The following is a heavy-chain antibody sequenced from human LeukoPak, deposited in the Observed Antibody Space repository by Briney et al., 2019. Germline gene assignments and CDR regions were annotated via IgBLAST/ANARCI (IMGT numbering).Heavy chain of an antibody. CDR2: ISSSSSTI. Sequence: PGGSLRLSCAASGFTFSSYSMNWVRQAPGKGLEWVSYISSSSSTIYYADSVKGRFTISRDNAKNSLYLQMNSLRDEDTAVYYCARVYYYGSGSYLDYWGQGTLVTVSS. D-gene: IGHD3-10*01. CDR1: GFTFSSYS. J-gene: IGHJ4*02. V-gene: IGHV3-48*02. CDR3: ARVYYYGSGSYLDY.